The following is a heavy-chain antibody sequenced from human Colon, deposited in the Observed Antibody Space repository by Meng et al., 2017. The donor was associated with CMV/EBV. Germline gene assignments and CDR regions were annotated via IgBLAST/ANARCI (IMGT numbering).Heavy chain of an antibody. Sequence: GGSLRLSCAASGFTFSRYNMNWVRQAPGKGLEWVSYITSSGTTIYYADSVKGRFTISRDNAKNSLYLQMNSLRAEDTAVYYCARSGPPYSDILGYFDYWGQGTLVTVSS. V-gene: IGHV3-48*04. CDR1: GFTFSRYN. CDR2: ITSSGTTI. CDR3: ARSGPPYSDILGYFDY. J-gene: IGHJ4*02. D-gene: IGHD3-9*01.